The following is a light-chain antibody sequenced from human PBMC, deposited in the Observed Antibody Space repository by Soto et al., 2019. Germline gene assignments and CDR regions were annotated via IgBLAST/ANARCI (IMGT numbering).Light chain of an antibody. CDR2: TGS. J-gene: IGKJ4*01. CDR3: QQANSFPLA. CDR1: QGISNW. Sequence: FQMTQSPSSVSASVGDRVSITCRASQGISNWLAWYQQKPGRAPKLLIYTGSSLQSGVPSRFSVTGSGTDVTLTICSLQPEDLATYYCQQANSFPLACGGGTKVES. V-gene: IGKV1-12*01.